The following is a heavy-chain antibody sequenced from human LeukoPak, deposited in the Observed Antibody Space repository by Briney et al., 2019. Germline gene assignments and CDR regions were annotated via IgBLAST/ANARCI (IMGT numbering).Heavy chain of an antibody. V-gene: IGHV3-30*18. CDR3: AKDTFYCGGDCKVSRRGFDY. CDR1: GFTLSSYG. Sequence: GGSLRLSCAASGFTLSSYGMHWVRQAPGKGLEWVAVISYDGSNKYYADSVKGRFTISRDNSKNTLYLQMNSLRAEDTAVYYCAKDTFYCGGDCKVSRRGFDYWGQGTLVTVSS. CDR2: ISYDGSNK. J-gene: IGHJ4*02. D-gene: IGHD2-21*02.